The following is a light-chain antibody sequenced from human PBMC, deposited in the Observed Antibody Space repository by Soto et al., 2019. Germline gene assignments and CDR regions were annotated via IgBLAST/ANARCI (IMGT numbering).Light chain of an antibody. J-gene: IGLJ2*01. Sequence: QSVLTQPPSASGSPGQSVTISCTGTSSDVGGYNYVSWYQQHPGKAPKLMIYEVSQRHSGVPDRFSGSKSGNTASLTVSGIQAEDEADYYCRSYAGSNNFVFGGGTKVTVL. CDR1: SSDVGGYNY. CDR2: EVS. V-gene: IGLV2-8*01. CDR3: RSYAGSNNFV.